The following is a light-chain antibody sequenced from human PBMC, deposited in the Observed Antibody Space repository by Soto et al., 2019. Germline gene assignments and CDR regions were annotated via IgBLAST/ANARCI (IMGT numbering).Light chain of an antibody. Sequence: EIQMTQSPATLSASPGDRATLTCRASQSVSYKLAWYQHKPGKAPSLLIYAASSIATGIPSRFSGSGSGTDFTLTISSLQPEDCATYYCQQYYNSPPTFGPGTKVDIK. CDR3: QQYYNSPPT. CDR1: QSVSYK. CDR2: AAS. V-gene: IGKV3-15*01. J-gene: IGKJ1*01.